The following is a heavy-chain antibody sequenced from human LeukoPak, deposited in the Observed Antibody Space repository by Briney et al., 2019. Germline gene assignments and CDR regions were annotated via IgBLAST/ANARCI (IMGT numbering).Heavy chain of an antibody. Sequence: GGSLRLSCAASGFTFDDYGMSWVRQAPGKGLEWVSGINWNGGSTGYADSVKGRFTISRDNAQNSLYLQMNSLRAEDTAVYYCARDLRTTSPSMGYWGQGTLVTVSS. CDR3: ARDLRTTSPSMGY. CDR2: INWNGGST. CDR1: GFTFDDYG. D-gene: IGHD4-17*01. J-gene: IGHJ4*02. V-gene: IGHV3-20*04.